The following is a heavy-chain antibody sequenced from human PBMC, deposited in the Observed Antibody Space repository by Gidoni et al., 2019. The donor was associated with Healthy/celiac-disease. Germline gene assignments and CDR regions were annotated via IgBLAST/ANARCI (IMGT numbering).Heavy chain of an antibody. CDR1: GYSISSGYY. CDR2: IYHSGST. V-gene: IGHV4-38-2*02. CDR3: ARYTALVGNDAFDI. Sequence: QVQLQESGPGLVKPSETLSLTCTVSGYSISSGYYWGWIRQPPGKGLEWIVSIYHSGSTYYNPSRKSRVTISVDTSKNQFSLKLSSVTAADTAVYYCARYTALVGNDAFDIWGQGTMVTVSS. D-gene: IGHD5-18*01. J-gene: IGHJ3*02.